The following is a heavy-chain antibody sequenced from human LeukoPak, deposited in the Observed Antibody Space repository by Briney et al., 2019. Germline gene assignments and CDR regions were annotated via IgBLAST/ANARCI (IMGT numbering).Heavy chain of an antibody. J-gene: IGHJ6*03. D-gene: IGHD3-10*01. V-gene: IGHV3-21*01. Sequence: PGGSLRLSCAASGFTFSSYSMNWVRQAPGKGLEWVSSISSSSSYIYYADSVKGRFTISRDNAKNSLYLQMNSLRAEDTAVYYCARDNRPEYYYGSISYYMDVWGKGTTVTVSS. CDR3: ARDNRPEYYYGSISYYMDV. CDR1: GFTFSSYS. CDR2: ISSSSSYI.